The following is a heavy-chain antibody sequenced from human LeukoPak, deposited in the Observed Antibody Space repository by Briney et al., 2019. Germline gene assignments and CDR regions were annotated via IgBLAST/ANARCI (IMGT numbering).Heavy chain of an antibody. CDR3: AREGYCSGGSCYPGYYYYMDV. CDR2: IWYDGSNK. V-gene: IGHV3-33*08. CDR1: GFTFSRYW. Sequence: GGSLRLSCAASGFTFSRYWMHWVRQAPGKGLEWVAVIWYDGSNKYYADSVKGRFTISRDNSKNTLYLQMNSLRAEDTAVYYCAREGYCSGGSCYPGYYYYMDVWGKGTTVTVSS. D-gene: IGHD2-15*01. J-gene: IGHJ6*03.